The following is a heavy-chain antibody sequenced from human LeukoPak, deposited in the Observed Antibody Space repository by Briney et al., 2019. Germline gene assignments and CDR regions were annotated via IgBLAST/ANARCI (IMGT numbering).Heavy chain of an antibody. CDR1: GGTFSSYA. CDR2: IIPILGIA. J-gene: IGHJ6*02. D-gene: IGHD2-2*01. V-gene: IGHV1-69*04. Sequence: ASVKVSCKASGGTFSSYAISWVRQAPGQGLEWMGRIIPILGIANYAQKFQGRVTITADKSTSTAYMELSSLRSEDTAVYYCAGPGRDIVVVPATQLDYYYGMDVWGQGTTVTVSS. CDR3: AGPGRDIVVVPATQLDYYYGMDV.